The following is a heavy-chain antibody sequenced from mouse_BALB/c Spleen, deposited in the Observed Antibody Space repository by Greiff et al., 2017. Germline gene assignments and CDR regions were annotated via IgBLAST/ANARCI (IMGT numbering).Heavy chain of an antibody. V-gene: IGHV1-66*01. CDR1: GYSFTSYY. D-gene: IGHD2-4*01. CDR3: AREGDYDGAWFAY. J-gene: IGHJ3*01. CDR2: IFPGSGNT. Sequence: VQLQQSGPELVKPGASVKISCKASGYSFTSYYIHWVKQRPGQGLEWIGWIFPGSGNTKYNEKFKGKATLTADTSSSTAYMQLSSLTSKDSAVYFCAREGDYDGAWFAYWGQGTLVTVSA.